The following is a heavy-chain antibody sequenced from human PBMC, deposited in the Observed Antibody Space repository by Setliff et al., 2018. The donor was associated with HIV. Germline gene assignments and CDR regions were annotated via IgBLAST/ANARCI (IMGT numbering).Heavy chain of an antibody. CDR1: GFTLSSFW. J-gene: IGHJ6*02. V-gene: IGHV3-7*01. CDR2: IKQDGSEK. D-gene: IGHD2-2*01. CDR3: VRDGGSTSWNFLYYYGMDV. Sequence: GASVKVSCAASGFTLSSFWMSWVRQAPGKGLEWVANIKQDGSEKYYVDSVKGRFTISRDNAKNSLYLQMNSLRAEDTAVYYCVRDGGSTSWNFLYYYGMDVWGQGTTVTVSS.